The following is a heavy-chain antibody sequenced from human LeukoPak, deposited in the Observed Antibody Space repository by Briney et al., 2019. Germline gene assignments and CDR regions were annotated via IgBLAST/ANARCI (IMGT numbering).Heavy chain of an antibody. CDR3: ARQVDTAMAPPWIDP. J-gene: IGHJ6*04. Sequence: SETLSLTCTVSGGSISSSSYYWGWIRQPPGKGLEWIGSIYYSGSTYYNPSLKSRVTISVDTSKNQFSLKLSSVTAADTAVYYCARQVDTAMAPPWIDPWGKGTTVTISS. CDR1: GGSISSSSYY. CDR2: IYYSGST. D-gene: IGHD5-18*01. V-gene: IGHV4-39*01.